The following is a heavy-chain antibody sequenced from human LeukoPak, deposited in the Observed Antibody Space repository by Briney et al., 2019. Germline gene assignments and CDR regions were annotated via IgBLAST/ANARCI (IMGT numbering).Heavy chain of an antibody. Sequence: PGGSLRLSCAASGFTFSDYFMSWIRQAPGKGLEWVSYISSSSSTIYYADSVRGRFTISRDNAKNSLYLQMNSLRAEDTAVYYCARTGYSYAKDYWGQGTLVTVSS. CDR1: GFTFSDYF. V-gene: IGHV3-11*04. J-gene: IGHJ4*02. D-gene: IGHD5-18*01. CDR3: ARTGYSYAKDY. CDR2: ISSSSSTI.